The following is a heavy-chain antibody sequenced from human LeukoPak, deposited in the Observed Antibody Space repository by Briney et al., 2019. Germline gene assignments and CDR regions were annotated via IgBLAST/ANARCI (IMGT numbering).Heavy chain of an antibody. CDR3: AKDALVGNYGSGSKIYGLDV. V-gene: IGHV3-30*18. D-gene: IGHD3-10*01. Sequence: GGSLRLSCAASGFTFSSYDTHWVRQAPGKGLEWVAVISYDGSSKYYADYVKGRFTISRDNSKKTLYLQMNSLRAEDTAVYYCAKDALVGNYGSGSKIYGLDVWGQGTTVTVSS. CDR1: GFTFSSYD. CDR2: ISYDGSSK. J-gene: IGHJ6*02.